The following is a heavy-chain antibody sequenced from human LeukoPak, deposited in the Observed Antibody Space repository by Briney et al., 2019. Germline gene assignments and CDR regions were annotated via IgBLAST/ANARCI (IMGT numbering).Heavy chain of an antibody. V-gene: IGHV5-51*01. Sequence: GESLKISCKVSGYIFTNYWIAWVRQMPGKGLEWMGIIFPGDSDTRYSPSFQGQVTISADKFINTAYLQWSSLKASDTATYYCGRLQGSAHATNFDYWGQGTLVTVSS. D-gene: IGHD5-24*01. CDR3: GRLQGSAHATNFDY. CDR2: IFPGDSDT. CDR1: GYIFTNYW. J-gene: IGHJ4*02.